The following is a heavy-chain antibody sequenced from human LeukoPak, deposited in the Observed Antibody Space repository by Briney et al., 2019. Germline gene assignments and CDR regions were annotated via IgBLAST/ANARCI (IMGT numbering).Heavy chain of an antibody. CDR1: GGSISSYY. CDR3: ARLFEPAAFSDAFDI. CDR2: IYYSGST. J-gene: IGHJ3*02. Sequence: SETLSLTCTVSGGSISSYYWSWIRQPPGKGLEWIGYIYYSGSTNYNPSLKSRVTISVDTSKNQFSLKLSSVTAADTAVYYCARLFEPAAFSDAFDIWGQGTMVTVS. D-gene: IGHD2-2*01. V-gene: IGHV4-59*08.